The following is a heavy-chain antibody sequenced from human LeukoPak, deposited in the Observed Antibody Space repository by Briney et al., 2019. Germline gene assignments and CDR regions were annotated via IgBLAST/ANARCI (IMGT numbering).Heavy chain of an antibody. J-gene: IGHJ4*02. Sequence: GGSLRLSCAASGLTFRSYGMGWVRQAPGKGLEWVSSITSSGTTNYAEFVKDRFVISRDNSKDTLFLQMNSLRVEDTAVYYCANTGSYSIYWGQGTLVTVSS. CDR2: ITSSGTT. CDR3: ANTGSYSIY. D-gene: IGHD1-1*01. V-gene: IGHV3-23*01. CDR1: GLTFRSYG.